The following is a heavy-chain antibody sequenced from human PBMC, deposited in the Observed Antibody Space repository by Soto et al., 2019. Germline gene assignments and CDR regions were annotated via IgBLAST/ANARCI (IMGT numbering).Heavy chain of an antibody. CDR1: GFTFSSYE. Sequence: GGSLRLSCAASGFTFSSYEMNWVRQAPGKGLEWVSYISSSGSTIYYADSVKGRFTISRDNAKNSLYLQMNSLRAEDTAVYYCARDHTSSTXLMITFGGVDYYYGMDVWGQGTTVTVSS. V-gene: IGHV3-48*03. CDR2: ISSSGSTI. D-gene: IGHD3-16*01. J-gene: IGHJ6*02. CDR3: ARDHTSSTXLMITFGGVDYYYGMDV.